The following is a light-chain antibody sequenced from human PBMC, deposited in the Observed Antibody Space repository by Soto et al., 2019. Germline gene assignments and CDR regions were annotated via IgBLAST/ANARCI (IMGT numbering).Light chain of an antibody. J-gene: IGKJ3*01. Sequence: ILLTQSPSSLSASMGDRVTITCRASQGIINYLAWYQQKPGKTPKLLIYGASTLQGGVPSRFSGSGSGTAFTLTVSSLQPEDLATYTCHRLFMHPLPFGAGDKVDI. CDR3: HRLFMHPLP. V-gene: IGKV1-9*01. CDR1: QGIINY. CDR2: GAS.